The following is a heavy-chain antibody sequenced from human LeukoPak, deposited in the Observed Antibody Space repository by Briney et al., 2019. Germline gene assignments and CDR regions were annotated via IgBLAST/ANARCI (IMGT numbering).Heavy chain of an antibody. J-gene: IGHJ4*02. CDR1: GYSFISYW. Sequence: GESRKISGKGSGYSFISYWIGGVGQMPGKGLEWMGIIYPGDSDTRYSPSFQGQVTISADKSISTAYLQWSSLKASATAMYSCARHVAYCGGDCSNFAYWGQGTLVTVSS. CDR3: ARHVAYCGGDCSNFAY. CDR2: IYPGDSDT. D-gene: IGHD2-21*01. V-gene: IGHV5-51*01.